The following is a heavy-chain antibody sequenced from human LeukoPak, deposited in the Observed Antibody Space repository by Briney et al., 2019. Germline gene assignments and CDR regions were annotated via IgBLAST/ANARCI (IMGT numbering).Heavy chain of an antibody. Sequence: SETLSLTCTVSGGSISSYYWSWIRQPPGKGLEWIGYIYYSGSTNYNPSLKSRVTISVDTSKNQFSLKLSSVTAADTAVYYCARVVRYYDILTGYLADYYYMDVWGKGTTVTISS. D-gene: IGHD3-9*01. CDR3: ARVVRYYDILTGYLADYYYMDV. CDR2: IYYSGST. CDR1: GGSISSYY. V-gene: IGHV4-59*01. J-gene: IGHJ6*03.